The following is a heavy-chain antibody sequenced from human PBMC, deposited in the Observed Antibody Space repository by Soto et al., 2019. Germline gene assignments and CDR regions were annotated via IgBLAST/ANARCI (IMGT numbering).Heavy chain of an antibody. CDR3: AERELAYGLDV. CDR2: IVPIFGTA. Sequence: QVQLVQSGAEVKKPGSSVKVSCKASGGTFSRHAISWVRQAPGQGLEWMGGIVPIFGTADYAQKFQGRVTITANESTSTAYMELSSLRSEDTAVYYCAERELAYGLDVWGQGTTVTVSS. J-gene: IGHJ6*02. V-gene: IGHV1-69*01. CDR1: GGTFSRHA.